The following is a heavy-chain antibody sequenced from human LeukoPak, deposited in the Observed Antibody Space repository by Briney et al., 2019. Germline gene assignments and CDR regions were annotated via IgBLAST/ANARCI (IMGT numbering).Heavy chain of an antibody. J-gene: IGHJ5*02. D-gene: IGHD2-2*01. CDR3: ARGRNVVVPAATLNWFDP. CDR1: GYTFTSYY. Sequence: ASVKVSCKASGYTFTSYYMHWVRQAPGQGLEWMGIINPSGGSTSYAQKFQGRVTMTRDTSISTAYMELSRLRSDDTAVYYCARGRNVVVPAATLNWFDPWGQGTLVTVSS. CDR2: INPSGGST. V-gene: IGHV1-46*01.